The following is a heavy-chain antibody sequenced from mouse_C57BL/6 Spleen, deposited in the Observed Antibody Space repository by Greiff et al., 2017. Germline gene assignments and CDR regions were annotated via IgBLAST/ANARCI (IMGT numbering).Heavy chain of an antibody. CDR1: GYTFTSYW. V-gene: IGHV1-69*01. D-gene: IGHD1-1*01. J-gene: IGHJ1*03. Sequence: QVQLKQPGAELVMPGASVKLSCKASGYTFTSYWMHWVKQRPGQGLEWIGEIDPSDSYTNYNQKFKGKSTLTVDKSSSTAYMQLSSLTSEDSAVYYCARHGSRTDWYFDVWGTGTTVTVSS. CDR2: IDPSDSYT. CDR3: ARHGSRTDWYFDV.